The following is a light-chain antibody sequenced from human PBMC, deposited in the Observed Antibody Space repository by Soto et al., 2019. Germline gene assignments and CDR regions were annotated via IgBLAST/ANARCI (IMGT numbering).Light chain of an antibody. V-gene: IGLV2-8*01. J-gene: IGLJ1*01. Sequence: QCALTQPPSAYGSPEQSFTISCTGTNSHVCLYHYVSCYQQHPGKVPKLLIYEVTQRPSGVPDRFSGSKSGNTASLTVSGLQAEDEADYYCSSYGGNSNYVFGTGTKVTVL. CDR3: SSYGGNSNYV. CDR1: NSHVCLYHY. CDR2: EVT.